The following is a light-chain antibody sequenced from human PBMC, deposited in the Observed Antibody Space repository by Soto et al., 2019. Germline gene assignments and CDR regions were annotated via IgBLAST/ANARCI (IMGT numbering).Light chain of an antibody. CDR3: QQIYSIPIT. Sequence: GDRVTITCRASQSISSYLNWYQQKPGKAPKLLIYAASSLQSGVPSRFSGSGSGTDFTFTIFGLQPEDFGTYYCQQIYSIPITFGQGKRLEIK. J-gene: IGKJ5*01. CDR1: QSISSY. CDR2: AAS. V-gene: IGKV1-39*01.